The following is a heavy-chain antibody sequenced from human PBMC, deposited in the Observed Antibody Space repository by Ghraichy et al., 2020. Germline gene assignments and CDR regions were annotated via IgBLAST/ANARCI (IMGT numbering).Heavy chain of an antibody. J-gene: IGHJ1*01. CDR1: GFTLSDYW. D-gene: IGHD2-21*01. CDR2: IKMDGSGT. V-gene: IGHV3-74*01. Sequence: GGSLRLSCAASGFTLSDYWMHWVRQVPGKGLVWVSRIKMDGSGTDYADSVKGRFTISRDNSKNTLYLQMNSLRAEDTAVYYCATAPYLLAPYFQHWGPGTLVTVSS. CDR3: ATAPYLLAPYFQH.